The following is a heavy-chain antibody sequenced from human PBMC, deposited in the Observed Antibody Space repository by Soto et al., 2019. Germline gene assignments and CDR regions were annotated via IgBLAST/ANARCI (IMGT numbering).Heavy chain of an antibody. J-gene: IGHJ3*02. D-gene: IGHD3-3*01. Sequence: GGSLRLSCAASGFTFSNAWMNWVRQAPGKGLEWVGRIKSKTDGGTTDYAAPVKGRFTISRDDSQNTLYLQMNSLKTEDTAVYYCTVLTYYDSSDAFDIWGQGTMVTVSS. CDR3: TVLTYYDSSDAFDI. V-gene: IGHV3-15*07. CDR2: IKSKTDGGTT. CDR1: GFTFSNAW.